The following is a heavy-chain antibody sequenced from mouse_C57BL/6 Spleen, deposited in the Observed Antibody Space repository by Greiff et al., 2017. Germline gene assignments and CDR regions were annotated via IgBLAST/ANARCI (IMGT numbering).Heavy chain of an antibody. V-gene: IGHV1-52*01. J-gene: IGHJ4*01. CDR3: ARWGYYYGSSYAMDY. CDR1: GYTFTSYW. CDR2: IDPSDSET. D-gene: IGHD1-1*01. Sequence: VQLQQPGAELVRPGSSVKLSCKASGYTFTSYWMHWVKQRPIQGLEWIGNIDPSDSETHYNQKFKDKATLTVDKSSSTVYMQLSSLTSEDSAVYYCARWGYYYGSSYAMDYWGQGTSVTVSS.